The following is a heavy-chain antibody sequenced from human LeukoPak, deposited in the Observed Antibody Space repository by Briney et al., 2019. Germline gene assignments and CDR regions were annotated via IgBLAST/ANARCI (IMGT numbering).Heavy chain of an antibody. J-gene: IGHJ4*02. CDR3: ANEVRPNDY. V-gene: IGHV3-23*01. D-gene: IGHD4/OR15-4a*01. CDR1: GFTFNSHA. CDR2: IDISGGST. Sequence: PGGCLRLSCAVSGFTFNSHAMCWVRQAPGKGLEWVSSIDISGGSTYYPDSVKGRFTISRDNSKNTLYLQMNSLRGEDTALYFCANEVRPNDYWGQGTLVTVSS.